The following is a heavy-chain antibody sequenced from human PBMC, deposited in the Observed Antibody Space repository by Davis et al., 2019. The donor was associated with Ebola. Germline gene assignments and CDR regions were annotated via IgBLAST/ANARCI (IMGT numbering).Heavy chain of an antibody. CDR2: IIPIFGTA. Sequence: SVKVSCKASGYTFTSYAMNWVRQAPGQGLEWMGGIIPIFGTANYAQKFQGRVTITADESTSTAYMELSSLRSEDTAVYYCARVGYGSGSYYLYYYYYGMDVWGKGTTVTVSS. J-gene: IGHJ6*04. CDR1: GYTFTSYA. V-gene: IGHV1-69*13. CDR3: ARVGYGSGSYYLYYYYYGMDV. D-gene: IGHD3-10*01.